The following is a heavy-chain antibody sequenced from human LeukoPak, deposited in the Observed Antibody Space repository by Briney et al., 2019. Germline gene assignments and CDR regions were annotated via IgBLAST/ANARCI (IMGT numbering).Heavy chain of an antibody. J-gene: IGHJ4*02. D-gene: IGHD5/OR15-5a*01. CDR2: IKQDGSER. Sequence: GGSLRLSCAASGFTFSSYWMSCVRQAPGKGREWVANIKQDGSERYYVDSVKGRFTISRDNAKNSLYLQMNSLRAEDTAVYYCARGKVSTYFDYWGQGTLVTVSS. CDR3: ARGKVSTYFDY. V-gene: IGHV3-7*01. CDR1: GFTFSSYW.